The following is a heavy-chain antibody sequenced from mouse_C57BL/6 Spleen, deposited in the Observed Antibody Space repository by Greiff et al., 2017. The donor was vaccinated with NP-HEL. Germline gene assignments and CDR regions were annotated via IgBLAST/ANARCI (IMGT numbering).Heavy chain of an antibody. CDR3: ARLDGYFDV. CDR1: GYAFSSSW. V-gene: IGHV1-82*01. CDR2: IYPGDGDT. J-gene: IGHJ1*03. Sequence: QVQLQQSGPELVKPGASVKISCKASGYAFSSSWMNWVKQRLGKGLEWIGRIYPGDGDTNYNGKFKGKATLTADKSSSTAYMQLSSLTSEDSAVYFCARLDGYFDVWGTGTTVTVSS.